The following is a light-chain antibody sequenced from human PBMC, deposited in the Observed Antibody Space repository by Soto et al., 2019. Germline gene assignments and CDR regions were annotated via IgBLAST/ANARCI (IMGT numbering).Light chain of an antibody. J-gene: IGLJ1*01. CDR2: AVS. CDR3: SSYTSSSTLLYV. CDR1: SSDVGGRNF. Sequence: QSALTQPASVSGSPGQSITISCTGTSSDVGGRNFVSWYQQHPGKAPKGMIYAVSHRPSGVSNRFSGSKSGNTASLTISGLQAEDEADYYCSSYTSSSTLLYVFGTGTKVTVL. V-gene: IGLV2-14*01.